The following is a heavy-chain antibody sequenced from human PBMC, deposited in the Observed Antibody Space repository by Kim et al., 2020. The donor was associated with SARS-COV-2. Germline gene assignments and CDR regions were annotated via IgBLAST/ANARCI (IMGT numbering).Heavy chain of an antibody. D-gene: IGHD2-2*02. CDR2: INHSGST. Sequence: SETLSLTCAVYGGSFSGYDWSWIRQPPGKGLEWIGEINHSGSTNYNPSPKSRVTISVDTTKNQFSLKLSSVTAADTAVYYCARAEGCSSTSCYTRRFDYWGQGTLVTVSS. V-gene: IGHV4-34*01. J-gene: IGHJ4*02. CDR1: GGSFSGYD. CDR3: ARAEGCSSTSCYTRRFDY.